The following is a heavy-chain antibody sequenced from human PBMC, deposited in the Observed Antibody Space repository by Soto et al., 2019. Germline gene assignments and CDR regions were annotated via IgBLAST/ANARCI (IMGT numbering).Heavy chain of an antibody. CDR3: VRALPDGYYGMDV. Sequence: PSETLSLTCTVSGGSISSHYWNWIRQPPGRGLEWIGYIHYSGSTSHNPSLKSRVTISVDTPKNQFSLKLSSVTAADTAVYYCVRALPDGYYGMDVWGQGATVTLSS. V-gene: IGHV4-59*11. J-gene: IGHJ6*02. CDR1: GGSISSHY. CDR2: IHYSGST.